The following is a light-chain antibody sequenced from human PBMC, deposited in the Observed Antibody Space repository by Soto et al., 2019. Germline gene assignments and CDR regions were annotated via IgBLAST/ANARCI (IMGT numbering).Light chain of an antibody. Sequence: QSVLIQPPSVSGTPGQRVTISCSGSSSNIGSHTVSWYQQLPGTAPKLLIYSSDQRPSGVPDRFSGYKSGTSASLAISGLQSEDEADYFCAAWDDRLNGYVFATGTKVTVL. V-gene: IGLV1-44*01. CDR2: SSD. CDR1: SSNIGSHT. CDR3: AAWDDRLNGYV. J-gene: IGLJ1*01.